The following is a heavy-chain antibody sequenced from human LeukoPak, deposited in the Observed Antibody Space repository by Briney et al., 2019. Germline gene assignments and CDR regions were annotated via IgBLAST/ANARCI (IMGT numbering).Heavy chain of an antibody. CDR3: THEYGDRGGVDY. Sequence: KPGGSLRLSCAGSGFTFSDYSMNWVRQAPGKGLEWVGRLKDKADGGAADYAAPVKGRFTISRDDSKNTVYLQMNSLKTEDTAVYYCTHEYGDRGGVDYWGQGTLVTVSS. CDR1: GFTFSDYS. V-gene: IGHV3-15*01. CDR2: LKDKADGGAA. D-gene: IGHD4-17*01. J-gene: IGHJ4*02.